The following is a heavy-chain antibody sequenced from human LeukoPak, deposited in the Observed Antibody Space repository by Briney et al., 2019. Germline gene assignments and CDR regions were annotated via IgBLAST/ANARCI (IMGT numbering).Heavy chain of an antibody. D-gene: IGHD1-26*01. Sequence: PGGSLRLSCAASGFTFSSYAMSWVREAPGKGLERVSAISRNGGSTYYADSVKGRFTISRDNSKNTLYLQMNSLRAEDTAVYYCAKDSEDSESYSFDPWGQGTLVTVSS. V-gene: IGHV3-23*01. J-gene: IGHJ5*02. CDR1: GFTFSSYA. CDR3: AKDSEDSESYSFDP. CDR2: ISRNGGST.